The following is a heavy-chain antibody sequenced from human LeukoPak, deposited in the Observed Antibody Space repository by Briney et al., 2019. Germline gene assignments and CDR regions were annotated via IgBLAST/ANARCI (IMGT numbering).Heavy chain of an antibody. CDR2: IKKDGSEK. J-gene: IGHJ6*03. CDR1: GFTFSSYW. CDR3: ARDLTYTSGWDPPSYYMDV. D-gene: IGHD6-19*01. V-gene: IGHV3-7*01. Sequence: PGGSLRLSCAASGFTFSSYWMSWVRQAPGKGLEWVANIKKDGSEKYYVDSVKGRFTVSRDNAKKSLYLQMNSLRAEDTALYYCARDLTYTSGWDPPSYYMDVWGKGTTVTVSS.